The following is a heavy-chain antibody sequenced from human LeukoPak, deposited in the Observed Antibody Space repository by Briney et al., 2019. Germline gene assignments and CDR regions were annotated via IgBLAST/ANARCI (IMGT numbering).Heavy chain of an antibody. Sequence: SETLSLTCAVYGGSFSGYYWSWIRQPPGEGLEWIGEINHSGSTNYNPSLKSRVTISVDTSKNQFSLKLSSVTAADTAVYYCARPRPYGDYYFDYWGQGTLVTVSS. V-gene: IGHV4-34*01. D-gene: IGHD4-17*01. CDR2: INHSGST. CDR1: GGSFSGYY. J-gene: IGHJ4*02. CDR3: ARPRPYGDYYFDY.